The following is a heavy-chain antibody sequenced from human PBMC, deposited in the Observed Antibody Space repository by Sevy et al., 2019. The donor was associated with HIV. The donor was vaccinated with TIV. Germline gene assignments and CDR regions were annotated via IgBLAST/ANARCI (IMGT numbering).Heavy chain of an antibody. D-gene: IGHD1-26*01. J-gene: IGHJ6*03. CDR1: GFTFSSYD. CDR2: IGTAGDT. V-gene: IGHV3-13*01. Sequence: GESLKISCAASGFTFSSYDMHWVRQATGKGLEWVSAIGTAGDTYYPGSVKGRFTISRENAKNSLYLQMNSLRAGDTAVYYCARGGWELPRPDYMDVWGKGTTVTVSS. CDR3: ARGGWELPRPDYMDV.